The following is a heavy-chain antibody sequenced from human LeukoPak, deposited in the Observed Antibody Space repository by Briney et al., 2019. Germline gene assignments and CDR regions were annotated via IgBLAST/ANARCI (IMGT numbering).Heavy chain of an antibody. J-gene: IGHJ4*02. Sequence: GGSLRLSCTASGFTFGDYAMSWVRQAPGKGLEWVGFIRSKAYGGTTEYAASVKGRFTISRDDSKSIAYLQMNSLKTEDTAVYYCNREGRAHGSITMTNWGQGTLVTVSS. CDR3: NREGRAHGSITMTN. CDR1: GFTFGDYA. D-gene: IGHD3-22*01. CDR2: IRSKAYGGTT. V-gene: IGHV3-49*04.